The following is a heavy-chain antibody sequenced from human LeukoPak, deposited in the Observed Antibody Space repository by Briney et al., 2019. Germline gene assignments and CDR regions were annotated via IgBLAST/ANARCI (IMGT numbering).Heavy chain of an antibody. D-gene: IGHD4-23*01. CDR1: GGSISSGGYS. CDR3: ARRIDYGGPYFDY. J-gene: IGHJ4*02. CDR2: IYHSGST. V-gene: IGHV4-30-2*01. Sequence: SETLSLTCAVSGGSISSGGYSWSWIRQPPGKGLEWIGYIYHSGSTYYNPSLKSRVAISVDRSKNQFSLKLSSVTAADTAVYYCARRIDYGGPYFDYWGQGTLVTVSS.